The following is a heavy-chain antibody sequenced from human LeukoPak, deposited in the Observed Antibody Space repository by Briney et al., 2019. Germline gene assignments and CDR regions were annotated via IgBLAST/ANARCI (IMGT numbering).Heavy chain of an antibody. CDR1: GGSISSYY. V-gene: IGHV4-4*07. Sequence: PSETLSLTCTVSGGSISSYYWIWIRQPAGKGLEWIGRIYTSGSTNYNPSLKSRVTMSVDTSKNQFSLKLSSVTAADTAVYYCARDGADYYGSGSYSPSWGQGTLVTVSS. CDR2: IYTSGST. CDR3: ARDGADYYGSGSYSPS. J-gene: IGHJ5*02. D-gene: IGHD3-10*01.